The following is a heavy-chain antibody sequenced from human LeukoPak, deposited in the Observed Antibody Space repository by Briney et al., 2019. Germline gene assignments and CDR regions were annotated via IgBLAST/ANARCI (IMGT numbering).Heavy chain of an antibody. CDR1: GFTLSSYS. CDR2: ISGSSSYI. CDR3: ARDRGSGSYPLDAFDI. J-gene: IGHJ3*02. Sequence: GGSLRLSCAASGFTLSSYSMNWVRQAPGKGLEWVSSISGSSSYIYYADSVKGRFTISRDNAKNSLYLQMNSLRAEDTAVYYCARDRGSGSYPLDAFDIWGQGTMVTVSS. D-gene: IGHD3-10*01. V-gene: IGHV3-21*01.